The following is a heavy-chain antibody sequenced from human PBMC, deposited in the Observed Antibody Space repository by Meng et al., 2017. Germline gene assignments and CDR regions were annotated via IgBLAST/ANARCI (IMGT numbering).Heavy chain of an antibody. CDR3: ARDFDY. CDR2: ITKDGSRK. J-gene: IGHJ4*02. V-gene: IGHV3-30*16. CDR1: GLIFSNYE. Sequence: QGQVVESGGDVVPPGRSRTLSCAASGLIFSNYEMHWVRQAPGKGLEWVACITKDGSRKYYLGSVRGRFTISRDNSKNTLYLEMNSLRSEDTALYYCARDFDYWGQGTLVTVSS.